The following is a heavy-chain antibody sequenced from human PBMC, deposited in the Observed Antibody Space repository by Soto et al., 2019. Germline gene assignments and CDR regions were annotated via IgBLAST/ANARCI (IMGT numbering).Heavy chain of an antibody. CDR1: GGSISSYY. J-gene: IGHJ4*02. Sequence: SETLFLTCTVSGGSISSYYWSWIRQPPGKGLEWIGYIYYSGSTNYNPSLKSRVTISVDTSKNQFSLKLSSVTAADTAVYYCARTRTGAPDYWGQGTLVTVSS. CDR2: IYYSGST. V-gene: IGHV4-59*01. D-gene: IGHD7-27*01. CDR3: ARTRTGAPDY.